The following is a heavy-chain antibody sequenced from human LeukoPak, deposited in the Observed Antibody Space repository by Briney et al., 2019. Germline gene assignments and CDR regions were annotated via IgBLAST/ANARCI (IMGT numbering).Heavy chain of an antibody. Sequence: GESLQISCQGSGYSFTSYWVGWVRQMPGKGLEWMGIIYPGDSDTRYSPSFQGQVTISADKSISTAYLQWSSLKASDTAMYYCATARAAHDAFDIWGQGTMVTVSS. CDR2: IYPGDSDT. J-gene: IGHJ3*02. CDR1: GYSFTSYW. V-gene: IGHV5-51*01. D-gene: IGHD2-15*01. CDR3: ATARAAHDAFDI.